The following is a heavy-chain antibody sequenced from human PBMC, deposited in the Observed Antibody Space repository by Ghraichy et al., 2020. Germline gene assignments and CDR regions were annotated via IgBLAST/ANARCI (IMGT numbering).Heavy chain of an antibody. J-gene: IGHJ3*02. CDR3: ARARGYSYLFDI. V-gene: IGHV3-66*01. Sequence: GESLNISCAASGFTVSSNYMSWVRQAPGKGLEWVSVIYSGGSTYYADSVKGRFTISRDNSKNTLYLQMNSLRAEDTAVYYCARARGYSYLFDIWGQGTMVTVSS. D-gene: IGHD5-18*01. CDR1: GFTVSSNY. CDR2: IYSGGST.